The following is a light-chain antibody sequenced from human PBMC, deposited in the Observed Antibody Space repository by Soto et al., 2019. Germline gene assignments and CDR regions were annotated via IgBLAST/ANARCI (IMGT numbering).Light chain of an antibody. V-gene: IGKV3-11*01. Sequence: EIVLTQSLDTLSLFPGERATLSCRASQFLSSYLAWYQQIPGQPPRLLIYDTSNRVTGIPARFSGSRSGTDFTLTISSLEPEDFAVYFCHQRNKFGQGTRLEIK. CDR2: DTS. CDR3: HQRNK. J-gene: IGKJ5*01. CDR1: QFLSSY.